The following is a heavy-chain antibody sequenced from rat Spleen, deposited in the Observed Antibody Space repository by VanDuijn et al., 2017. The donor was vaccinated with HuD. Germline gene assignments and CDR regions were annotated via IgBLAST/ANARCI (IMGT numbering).Heavy chain of an antibody. J-gene: IGHJ2*01. CDR1: GFTFSNFY. D-gene: IGHD5-1*01. CDR3: TRERNWAFDH. Sequence: EVQLVESGGGLVQPGRSLKLSCTASGFTFSNFYMAWVRQAPKKGPEWVATISTSGSRTYYPDSVKGRFTISRDNAKNTLYLQINSLRSEDTATYYCTRERNWAFDHWGQGVVVTVSS. CDR2: ISTSGSRT. V-gene: IGHV5-27*01.